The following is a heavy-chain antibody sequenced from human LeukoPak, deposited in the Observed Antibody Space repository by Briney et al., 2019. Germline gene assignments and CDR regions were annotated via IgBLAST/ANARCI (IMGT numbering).Heavy chain of an antibody. V-gene: IGHV3-30-3*01. CDR1: GFTFSSYA. Sequence: GGSLRLSCAASGFTFSSYAMHWVRQAPGKGLEWVAVISYDGSNKYYADSVKGRFTIPRDNSKNTLYLQMNSLRAEDTAVYYCARATLAAAGTWGKYYYYGMDVWGQGTTVTVSS. CDR2: ISYDGSNK. D-gene: IGHD6-13*01. J-gene: IGHJ6*02. CDR3: ARATLAAAGTWGKYYYYGMDV.